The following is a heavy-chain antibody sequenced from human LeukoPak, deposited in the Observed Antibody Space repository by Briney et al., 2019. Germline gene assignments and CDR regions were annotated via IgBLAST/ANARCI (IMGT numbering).Heavy chain of an antibody. J-gene: IGHJ4*02. V-gene: IGHV4-38-2*02. CDR2: IHYSGMT. D-gene: IGHD3-10*01. CDR1: GYSISSGYD. Sequence: SETLSLTCSVSGYSISSGYDWGWIRQPPGQGLEWIGNIHYSGMTSYKPSLKSRVTISVDTSKNQFSLKLSSVTAADTAVYYCARTRYYYNSRSYGAPYYFDYWGQGTLITVSS. CDR3: ARTRYYYNSRSYGAPYYFDY.